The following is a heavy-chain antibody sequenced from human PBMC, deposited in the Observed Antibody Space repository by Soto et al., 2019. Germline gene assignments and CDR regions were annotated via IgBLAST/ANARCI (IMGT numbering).Heavy chain of an antibody. CDR1: GYTFTSYY. V-gene: IGHV1-46*01. J-gene: IGHJ4*02. CDR2: INPSGGST. CDR3: ARDLGQQLVDY. Sequence: ASVKVSCKASGYTFTSYYMHWVRQAPGQGLEWMGIINPSGGSTSYALKFQGRVTMTTDTSTSTAYMELRSLRSDDTAVYYCARDLGQQLVDYWGQGTLVTVSS. D-gene: IGHD6-13*01.